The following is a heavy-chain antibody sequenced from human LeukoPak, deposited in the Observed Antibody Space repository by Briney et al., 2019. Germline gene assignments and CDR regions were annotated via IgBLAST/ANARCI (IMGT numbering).Heavy chain of an antibody. CDR3: ARVAAPYYYDSSGYYRYYFDY. CDR2: IYYSGST. V-gene: IGHV4-59*12. CDR1: GGSISSYY. D-gene: IGHD3-22*01. J-gene: IGHJ4*02. Sequence: SETLSLTCTVSGGSISSYYWSWIRQPPGKGLEWIGYIYYSGSTNYNPSLKSRVTISVDTSKNQFSLKLNSVTAADTAVYYCARVAAPYYYDSSGYYRYYFDYWGQGTLVTVSS.